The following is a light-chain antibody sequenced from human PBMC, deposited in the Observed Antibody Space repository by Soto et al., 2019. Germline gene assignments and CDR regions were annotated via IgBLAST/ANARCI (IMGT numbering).Light chain of an antibody. CDR2: DAS. V-gene: IGKV3-11*01. CDR3: QQRRSWPPGIT. J-gene: IGKJ4*01. CDR1: RSVSSY. Sequence: EIVLTQSPATLSLSPGERATLSCRASRSVSSYLAWYQQKPGQAPRLLIYDASNRATGIPAMFSGSGSGTDFTLTISSLEPEDFAVYYCQQRRSWPPGITFGGGTKV.